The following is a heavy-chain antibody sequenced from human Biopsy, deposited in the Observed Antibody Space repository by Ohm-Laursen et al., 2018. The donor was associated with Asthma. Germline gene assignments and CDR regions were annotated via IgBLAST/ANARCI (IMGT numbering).Heavy chain of an antibody. CDR1: GFAVSRDY. Sequence: SLRPSCAASGFAVSRDYMLWVRQAPGKGLEWVSVIYSGGTSHTADSVRGRFTISRDYSKNTLYLQMHSLRAEDTAVYYCARGDSSNWSHYYFDYWGQGTLVTVSS. J-gene: IGHJ4*02. V-gene: IGHV3-53*01. CDR2: IYSGGTS. CDR3: ARGDSSNWSHYYFDY. D-gene: IGHD3-22*01.